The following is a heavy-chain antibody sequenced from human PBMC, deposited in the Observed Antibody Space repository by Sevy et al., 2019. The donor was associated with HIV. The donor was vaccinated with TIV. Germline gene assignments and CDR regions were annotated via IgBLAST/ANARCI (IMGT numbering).Heavy chain of an antibody. CDR3: ARDLSHYDILTGYHPQGFDY. V-gene: IGHV3-74*01. D-gene: IGHD3-9*01. Sequence: GGSLRLSCAASGFTFSSYWMHWVRQAPGKGLVWVSRINSDGSSTSYADSVKGLFTISRDNAKNTLYLQMNSLRAEDTAVYYCARDLSHYDILTGYHPQGFDYWGQGTLVTVSS. CDR1: GFTFSSYW. J-gene: IGHJ4*02. CDR2: INSDGSST.